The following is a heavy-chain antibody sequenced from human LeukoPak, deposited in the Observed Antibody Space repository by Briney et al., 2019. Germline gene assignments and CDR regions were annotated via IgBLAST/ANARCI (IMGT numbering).Heavy chain of an antibody. V-gene: IGHV4-39*07. CDR1: GGSISSSSYY. Sequence: SETLSLTCTVSGGSISSSSYYWGWIRQPPGKGLEWIGSIYYSGSTYYNPSLKSRVTISLDTSKNQFSLKVSSVTAADTAVYYCARDAGFGEPYYFDYWGQGTLVTVSS. J-gene: IGHJ4*02. D-gene: IGHD3-10*01. CDR3: ARDAGFGEPYYFDY. CDR2: IYYSGST.